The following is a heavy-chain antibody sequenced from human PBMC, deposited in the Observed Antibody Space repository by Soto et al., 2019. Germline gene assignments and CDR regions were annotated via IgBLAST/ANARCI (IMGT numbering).Heavy chain of an antibody. V-gene: IGHV1-18*01. CDR2: ISAYNGDT. CDR1: GYTFTNYG. D-gene: IGHD6-6*01. Sequence: QVQLLQSGAEVKKPGASVKVSCKASGYTFTNYGITWVRQAPGQGLEWMGWISAYNGDTHYTQRLQGRVTMTTDTSTRTAYMELRVLRSDDTAVYYCARGRQLVGYFYYYMDVWGKGATGTVSS. J-gene: IGHJ6*03. CDR3: ARGRQLVGYFYYYMDV.